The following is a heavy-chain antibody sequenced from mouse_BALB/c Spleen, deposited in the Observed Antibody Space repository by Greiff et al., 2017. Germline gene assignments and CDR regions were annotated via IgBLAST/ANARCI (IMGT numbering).Heavy chain of an antibody. J-gene: IGHJ4*01. Sequence: EVQLQQSGAELVKPGASVKLSCTASGFNIKDTYMHWVKQRPEQGLEWIGRIDPANGNTKNDPKFQGKATITGDTSSNTAYLQLSSLTSEDTAVYYCPYGYDDYAMDYWGQGTSVTVSS. CDR2: IDPANGNT. D-gene: IGHD2-2*01. CDR1: GFNIKDTY. V-gene: IGHV14-3*02. CDR3: PYGYDDYAMDY.